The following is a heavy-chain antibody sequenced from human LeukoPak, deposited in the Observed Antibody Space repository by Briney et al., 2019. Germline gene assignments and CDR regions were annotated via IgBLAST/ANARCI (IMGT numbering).Heavy chain of an antibody. J-gene: IGHJ6*03. CDR1: GFSFSTYS. Sequence: PGGSLRLSCAASGFSFSTYSMNWVRQAPGKGPEWVSSLSGSSSYIYYADSVKGRFTVSRDNAKNSLYLQMNSLRAEDTAVYYCARDHPPAGRPSYYMDAWGTGTTVT. D-gene: IGHD6-6*01. CDR3: ARDHPPAGRPSYYMDA. V-gene: IGHV3-21*01. CDR2: LSGSSSYI.